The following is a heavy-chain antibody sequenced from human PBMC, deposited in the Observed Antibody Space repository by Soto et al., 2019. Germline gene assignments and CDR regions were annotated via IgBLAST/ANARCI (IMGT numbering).Heavy chain of an antibody. D-gene: IGHD3-16*01. CDR3: TRHGASSSRTGDY. J-gene: IGHJ4*02. CDR1: GYIFSKYH. V-gene: IGHV5-51*01. CDR2: VFPADSAT. Sequence: PXXSLKISCKASGYIFSKYHIAWARQKPGKGLEWVAVVFPADSATMYGPSFQGPVTVSADTSTNTAYLHWSSLEASDTAIYYCTRHGASSSRTGDYWGQGTLVTVSS.